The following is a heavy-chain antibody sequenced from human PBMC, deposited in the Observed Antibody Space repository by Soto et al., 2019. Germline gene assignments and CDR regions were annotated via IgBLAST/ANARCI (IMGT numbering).Heavy chain of an antibody. D-gene: IGHD2-2*01. CDR2: IKSKTDGGTT. CDR3: TTDPPRYCSSTSCYPPDV. V-gene: IGHV3-15*07. CDR1: GFTFSNAW. J-gene: IGHJ6*02. Sequence: GGSLRLSCAASGFTFSNAWMNWVRQAPGKGLEWVGRIKSKTDGGTTDYAAPVKGRFTISRDDSKNTLYLQMNSLKTEDTAVYYCTTDPPRYCSSTSCYPPDVWGQGTTVTVSS.